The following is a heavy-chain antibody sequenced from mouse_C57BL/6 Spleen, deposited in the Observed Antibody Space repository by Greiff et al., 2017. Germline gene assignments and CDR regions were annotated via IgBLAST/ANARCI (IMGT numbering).Heavy chain of an antibody. V-gene: IGHV1-26*01. CDR1: GYTFTDYY. Sequence: VKLQQSGPELVKPGASVKISCKASGYTFTDYYMNWVKQSHGKSLEWMGDIKPNNGGTRYNQKVKGKAPLTVDKSSSTAYMELLSITSEDSAVYFCAWGYYAYDGCPYYWGQGTTLTVSS. D-gene: IGHD2-2*01. CDR2: IKPNNGGT. CDR3: AWGYYAYDGCPYY. J-gene: IGHJ2*01.